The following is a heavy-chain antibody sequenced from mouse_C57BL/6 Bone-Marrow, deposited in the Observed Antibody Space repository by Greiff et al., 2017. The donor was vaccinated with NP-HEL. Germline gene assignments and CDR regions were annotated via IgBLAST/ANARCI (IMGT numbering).Heavy chain of an antibody. Sequence: VQRVESGPGLVQPSQCLSITCTVSGFSLTSYGVHWVRQSPGKGLEWLGVIWSGGSTDYNAAFISRLSISKDNSKSQVFFKMNSLQAADTAIYYCARSILRREGYAMDYWGQGTSVTVSS. CDR3: ARSILRREGYAMDY. CDR2: IWSGGST. V-gene: IGHV2-2*01. J-gene: IGHJ4*01. CDR1: GFSLTSYG. D-gene: IGHD2-4*01.